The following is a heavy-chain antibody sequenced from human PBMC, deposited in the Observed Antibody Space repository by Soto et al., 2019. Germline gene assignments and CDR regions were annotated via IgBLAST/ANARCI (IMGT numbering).Heavy chain of an antibody. V-gene: IGHV5-51*03. Sequence: EVQLVQSGAEVKKPGESLKISCKGSGYSFTSYWIGWVRQMPGKGLEWMGIIYPGDSDTRYSPSFQGQVTISADKSISSXYLQWSSLKASDTAMYYCALEAPRDGFSGSDAFDIWGQGTMVTVSS. J-gene: IGHJ3*02. CDR3: ALEAPRDGFSGSDAFDI. D-gene: IGHD6-25*01. CDR2: IYPGDSDT. CDR1: GYSFTSYW.